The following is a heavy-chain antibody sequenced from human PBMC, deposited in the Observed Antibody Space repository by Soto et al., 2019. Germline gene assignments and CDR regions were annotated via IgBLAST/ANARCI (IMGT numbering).Heavy chain of an antibody. V-gene: IGHV4-31*03. CDR3: ARDLGGLSSSSGSYNGLDV. D-gene: IGHD3-10*01. J-gene: IGHJ6*02. CDR2: IYYSGST. Sequence: HVQLQESGPGLVTPSQTLSLTCTVSGGSLSSRGYYWGWIRQHPVKGLEWIGYIYYSGSTYYNPSLRSRVTMSGDTSKNQFSLKLRSVTAADTAVYYCARDLGGLSSSSGSYNGLDVWGQGTTVTVSS. CDR1: GGSLSSRGYY.